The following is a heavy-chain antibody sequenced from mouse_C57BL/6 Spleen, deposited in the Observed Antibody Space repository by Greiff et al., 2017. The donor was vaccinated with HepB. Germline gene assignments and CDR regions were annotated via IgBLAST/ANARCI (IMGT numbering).Heavy chain of an antibody. CDR1: GYSITSDY. V-gene: IGHV3-8*01. J-gene: IGHJ1*03. CDR3: ARYKDYGSSYGWYFDV. D-gene: IGHD1-1*01. CDR2: ISYSGST. Sequence: EVQLQESGPGLAKPSQTLSLTCSVTGYSITSDYWNWIRKFPGNKLEYMGYISYSGSTYYNPSLKSRISITRDTSKNQYYLQFNSVTTEDTATYYCARYKDYGSSYGWYFDVWGTGTTVTVSS.